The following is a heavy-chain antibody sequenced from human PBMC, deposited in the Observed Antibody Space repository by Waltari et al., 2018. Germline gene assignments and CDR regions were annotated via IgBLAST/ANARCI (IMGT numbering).Heavy chain of an antibody. CDR3: ARGHRLPFFDF. J-gene: IGHJ4*02. V-gene: IGHV1-3*01. CDR2: INVGNGNT. D-gene: IGHD5-18*01. CDR1: GYPFFAYA. Sequence: QVQLVQSGAEVKKPGASVKVSCKASGYPFFAYAIHWVRQAPGQSPELMGWINVGNGNTKYSQKLQGRVTITSDTSASTAYVELSSLTSEDTALYYCARGHRLPFFDFWGKGTLVTVSS.